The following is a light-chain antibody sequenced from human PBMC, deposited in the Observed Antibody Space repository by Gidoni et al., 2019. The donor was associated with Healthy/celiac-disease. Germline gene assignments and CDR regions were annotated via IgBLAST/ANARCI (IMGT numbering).Light chain of an antibody. CDR3: QQSYSTPRT. Sequence: DIQMTQPPSSLSASVGDRVTITCRASQSMSSYLNWYQQKPGKAPKLLIYAASSLQSGVPARFSGSGSGTDFTLTISSLQPEDFATYYCQQSYSTPRTFGQGTKLEIK. V-gene: IGKV1-39*01. CDR2: AAS. CDR1: QSMSSY. J-gene: IGKJ2*01.